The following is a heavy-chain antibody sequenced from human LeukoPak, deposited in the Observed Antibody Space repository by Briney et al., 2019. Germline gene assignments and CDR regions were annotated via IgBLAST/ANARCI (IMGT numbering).Heavy chain of an antibody. Sequence: GGSLRLSCAASGFTFSNYAMSWVRQAPGKGLEWVSAVSGRDGSTYYADSVKGRFTISRDNSKNTLYLQMNSLRAEDTAVYYCAKWGDYDILTGDYDSDYWGQGTLVTVSS. D-gene: IGHD3-9*01. J-gene: IGHJ4*02. CDR2: VSGRDGST. CDR1: GFTFSNYA. CDR3: AKWGDYDILTGDYDSDY. V-gene: IGHV3-23*01.